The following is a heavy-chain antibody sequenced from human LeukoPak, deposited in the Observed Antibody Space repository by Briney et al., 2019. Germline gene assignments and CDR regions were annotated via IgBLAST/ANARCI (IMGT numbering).Heavy chain of an antibody. CDR3: AREWSAFDI. CDR1: GRTFTEHY. CDR2: IGGTAGNT. J-gene: IGHJ3*02. V-gene: IGHV3-11*04. Sequence: GGSLRLSCAASGRTFTEHYMHWIRQAPGKGLEWVSFIGGTAGNTYYADSVKGRFTISRDNARNSLYLQMNSLRAEDTAAYYCAREWSAFDIWGQGTMVTVSS. D-gene: IGHD2-8*01.